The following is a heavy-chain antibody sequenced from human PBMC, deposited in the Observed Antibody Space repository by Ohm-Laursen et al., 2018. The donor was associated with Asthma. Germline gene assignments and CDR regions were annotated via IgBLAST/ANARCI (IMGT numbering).Heavy chain of an antibody. J-gene: IGHJ5*02. Sequence: SLRLSCAASGFTFSSYWMHRVRQAPGKGLVWVSHIKSDGTSTNYADSVKGRLTISRDNAKNTVFLQMNGLRAEDTAVYYCARGTGPWGQGTLVTVSS. CDR3: ARGTGP. V-gene: IGHV3-74*01. CDR1: GFTFSSYW. D-gene: IGHD1-14*01. CDR2: IKSDGTST.